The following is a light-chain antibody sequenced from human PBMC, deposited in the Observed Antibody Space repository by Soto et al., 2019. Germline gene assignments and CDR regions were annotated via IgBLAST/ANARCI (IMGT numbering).Light chain of an antibody. V-gene: IGLV1-44*01. Sequence: QSVLIQPPSASGTPGQRVTISCSGSSSNIGRNTVNWYQHLPGTAPKLLLYSDDQRPSAVPDRFSGSRSGTSASLAISGLQSEDEADYYCEAGDDSLNGPVFGGGTQLTVL. CDR2: SDD. J-gene: IGLJ2*01. CDR1: SSNIGRNT. CDR3: EAGDDSLNGPV.